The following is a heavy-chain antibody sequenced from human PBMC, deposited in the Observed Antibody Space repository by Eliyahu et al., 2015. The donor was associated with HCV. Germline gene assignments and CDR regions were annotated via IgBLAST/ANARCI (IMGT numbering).Heavy chain of an antibody. CDR2: XYAGSGAT. CDR1: GYTFTHYA. CDR3: ARGASDYNSANFGFDY. V-gene: IGHV1-3*01. D-gene: IGHD3-22*01. Sequence: QVQLVQSGAEVKKPGASVKVSCEASGYTFTHYAIHWVRXAPGQRLEWMAXXYAGSGATXXSHXFQGXITITRDTSASTAYMELSSLRSEDTAVYYCARGASDYNSANFGFDYWGQGTMVTVSS. J-gene: IGHJ3*01.